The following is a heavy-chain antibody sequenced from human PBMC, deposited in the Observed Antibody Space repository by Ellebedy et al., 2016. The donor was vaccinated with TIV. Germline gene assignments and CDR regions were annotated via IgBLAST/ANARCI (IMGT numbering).Heavy chain of an antibody. CDR3: AREAGAVAGVNWFDP. D-gene: IGHD6-19*01. CDR2: IVVGSGNT. J-gene: IGHJ5*02. CDR1: GFTFTSSA. V-gene: IGHV1-58*02. Sequence: AASVKVSCKASGFTFTSSAMQWVRQARGQRLEWIGWIVVGSGNTNYAQKFQERVTITRDMSTSTAYMELSSLRSEDTAVYYCAREAGAVAGVNWFDPWGQGTLVTVSS.